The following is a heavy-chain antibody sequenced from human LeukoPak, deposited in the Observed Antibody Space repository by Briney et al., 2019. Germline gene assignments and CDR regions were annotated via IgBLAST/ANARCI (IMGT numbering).Heavy chain of an antibody. CDR1: GFTFSSYG. D-gene: IGHD4-17*01. CDR2: ISGSGGST. V-gene: IGHV3-23*01. Sequence: PGGSLRLSCAASGFTFSSYGMSWVRQAPGKGLDWVSAISGSGGSTYYADSVKGRFTISRDNSKNTLYLQMNNLRADDTAVYYCAKKTFGDLIDYWGQGTLVTVSS. CDR3: AKKTFGDLIDY. J-gene: IGHJ4*02.